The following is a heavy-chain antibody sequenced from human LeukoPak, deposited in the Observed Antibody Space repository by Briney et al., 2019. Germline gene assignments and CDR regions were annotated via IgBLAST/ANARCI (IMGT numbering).Heavy chain of an antibody. V-gene: IGHV4-34*01. CDR3: ARTKDFWSGYSLAFDI. J-gene: IGHJ3*02. CDR2: INHSGST. D-gene: IGHD3-3*01. Sequence: INHSGSTNYNPSLKTRVTISVDTSKNQFSLKLSSVTAADTAVYYCARTKDFWSGYSLAFDIWGQGTMVTVSS.